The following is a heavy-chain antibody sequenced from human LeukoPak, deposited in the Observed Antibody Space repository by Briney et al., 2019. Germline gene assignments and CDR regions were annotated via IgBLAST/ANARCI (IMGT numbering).Heavy chain of an antibody. CDR2: IYTSGST. J-gene: IGHJ3*02. CDR3: ARVPYDLWSGYYGAFDI. CDR1: GGSISSGSYY. D-gene: IGHD3-3*01. Sequence: PSQTLSLTCTVSGGSISSGSYYWSWIRQPAGKGLEWIGRIYTSGSTNYNPSLKSRVTISVDTSKNQSSLKLSPVTAADTAVYYCARVPYDLWSGYYGAFDIWGQGTMVTVSS. V-gene: IGHV4-61*02.